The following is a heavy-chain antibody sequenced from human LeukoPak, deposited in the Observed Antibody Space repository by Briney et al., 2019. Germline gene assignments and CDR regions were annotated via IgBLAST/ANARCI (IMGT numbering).Heavy chain of an antibody. CDR3: ARPSSLKTYYYDSSGYYYGY. CDR2: IYPGDSDT. V-gene: IGHV5-51*01. D-gene: IGHD3-22*01. Sequence: GESLKISCKGSGYSFTSYWIGWVRQMPGKGLEWMGIIYPGDSDTRYSPSFQGQVTISADKSISTAYLQWSSLKASDTAMYYCARPSSLKTYYYDSSGYYYGYWGQGTLVTVSS. J-gene: IGHJ4*02. CDR1: GYSFTSYW.